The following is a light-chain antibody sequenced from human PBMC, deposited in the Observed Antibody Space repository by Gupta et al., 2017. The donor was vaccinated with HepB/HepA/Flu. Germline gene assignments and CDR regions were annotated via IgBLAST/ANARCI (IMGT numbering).Light chain of an antibody. J-gene: IGLJ2*01. CDR1: KLGNKY. Sequence: SYDRTQPLSVSVSPGQTATITCGGDKLGNKYASWYQQKPGHSPVLVIYQDDKRPSGIPERFSASNSGNTATLTISGTQALDEADYYCQAWDSSTEVVFGGGTKLTVL. V-gene: IGLV3-1*01. CDR3: QAWDSSTEVV. CDR2: QDD.